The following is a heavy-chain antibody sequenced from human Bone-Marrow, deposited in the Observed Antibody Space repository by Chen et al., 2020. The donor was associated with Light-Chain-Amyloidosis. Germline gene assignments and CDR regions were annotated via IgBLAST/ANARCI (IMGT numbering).Heavy chain of an antibody. CDR3: ASTTVTTRHVGAFDI. CDR2: IYSGGIT. D-gene: IGHD4-17*01. CDR1: GFIVSDNY. Sequence: EVQLVETGGGLIQPGGSLRLSCEASGFIVSDNYITWVRQAPGKGLEWVSVIYSGGITYYADSRNTLYLXMNSLRAEDTAIYYCASTTVTTRHVGAFDIWGQGTKVTVSS. V-gene: IGHV3-53*02. J-gene: IGHJ3*02.